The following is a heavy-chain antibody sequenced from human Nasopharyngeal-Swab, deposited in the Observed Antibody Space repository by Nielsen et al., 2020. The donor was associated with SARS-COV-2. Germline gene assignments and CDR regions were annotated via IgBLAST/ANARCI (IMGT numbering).Heavy chain of an antibody. CDR3: ARDRVAAAGTNYYYGMDV. J-gene: IGHJ6*02. V-gene: IGHV3-33*01. D-gene: IGHD6-13*01. CDR1: GFTFSSYG. CDR2: IWYDGSNK. Sequence: GESLKISCAASGFTFSSYGMHWVRQAPGKGLEWVAVIWYDGSNKYYADSVKGRFTISRDNSKNTLYLQMNSLRAEDTAVYYCARDRVAAAGTNYYYGMDVWGQGTTVTFSS.